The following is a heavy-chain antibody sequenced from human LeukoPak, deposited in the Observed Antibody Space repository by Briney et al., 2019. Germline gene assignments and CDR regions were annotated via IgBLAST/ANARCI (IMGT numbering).Heavy chain of an antibody. J-gene: IGHJ4*02. CDR3: AAADTVDY. Sequence: KPSETLSLTCAVYGGFFSGYYWSWIRQPPGKGLEWIGEINHSGSTNYNPSLKSRVTISVDTSKNQFSLKLSSVTAADTAVYYCAAADTVDYWGQGTLVTVSS. CDR1: GGFFSGYY. D-gene: IGHD6-13*01. V-gene: IGHV4-34*01. CDR2: INHSGST.